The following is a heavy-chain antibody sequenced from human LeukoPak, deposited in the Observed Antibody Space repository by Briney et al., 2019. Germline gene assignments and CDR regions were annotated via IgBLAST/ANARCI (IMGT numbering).Heavy chain of an antibody. CDR1: GVSISSSSYY. D-gene: IGHD6-19*01. J-gene: IGHJ4*02. CDR2: IYYSGST. V-gene: IGHV4-39*07. CDR3: ARGGGSQWLAFDY. Sequence: SETLSLTCTVSGVSISSSSYYWVWLRQPPGKGLEWIGSIYYSGSTYYNPSLKSRVTISVDTSKNQFSLKLSSVTAADTAVYYCARGGGSQWLAFDYWGQGTLVTVSS.